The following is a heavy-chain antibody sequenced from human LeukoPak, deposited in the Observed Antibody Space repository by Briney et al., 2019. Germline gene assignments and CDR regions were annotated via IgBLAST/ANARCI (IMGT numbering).Heavy chain of an antibody. CDR1: GFTFSSCA. V-gene: IGHV3-30*02. J-gene: IGHJ4*02. CDR3: AKDPHTLGYCSGGSCFSLDY. Sequence: PGGSLRLSCAASGFTFSSCAIHWVRQAPGKGLEWVAFMRHDGSTKYYADSVKGRFTISRDNSKNTLYLQMNSLRDEDTAVYYCAKDPHTLGYCSGGSCFSLDYWGQGTLVTVSS. D-gene: IGHD2-15*01. CDR2: MRHDGSTK.